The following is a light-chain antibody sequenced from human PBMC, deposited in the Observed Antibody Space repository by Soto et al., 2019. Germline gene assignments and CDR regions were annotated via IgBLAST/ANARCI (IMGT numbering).Light chain of an antibody. CDR2: DAS. V-gene: IGKV3-11*01. Sequence: VVLTQSPATLSLSPGERATLSCRASQSISEFLAWYRQKPGQAPRLLIYDASNRATGTPARFSGSGSGTDFTLTISRLEAEDFALYYCQQRSKWPVTFGGGTPLDIK. CDR3: QQRSKWPVT. CDR1: QSISEF. J-gene: IGKJ4*01.